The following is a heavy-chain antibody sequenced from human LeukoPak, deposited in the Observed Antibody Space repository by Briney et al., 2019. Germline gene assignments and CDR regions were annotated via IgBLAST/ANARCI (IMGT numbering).Heavy chain of an antibody. V-gene: IGHV4-34*01. D-gene: IGHD6-6*01. CDR2: INHSGSA. CDR1: GGSFSGYY. J-gene: IGHJ4*02. Sequence: PSETLSLTCAVYGGSFSGYYWSWIRQPPGKGLEWIGEINHSGSANYNPSLKSRVTISVDTSKSQFSLKLNSVTAADTAVYYCARNSAYSSSSGVNSWGQGTLVTVSS. CDR3: ARNSAYSSSSGVNS.